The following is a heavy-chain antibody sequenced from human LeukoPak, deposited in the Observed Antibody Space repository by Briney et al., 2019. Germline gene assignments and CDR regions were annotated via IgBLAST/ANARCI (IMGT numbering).Heavy chain of an antibody. CDR3: ASRARRYYFDY. J-gene: IGHJ4*02. CDR1: GYSISSGYY. Sequence: PSETLSLTCTVSGYSISSGYYWGWIRQPPGKGLEWIGSIYHSGSTYYNPSLESRVTISVDTSKDQFSLKLTSVTATDTAVYYCASRARRYYFDYWGQGTLVTVSS. V-gene: IGHV4-38-2*02. CDR2: IYHSGST.